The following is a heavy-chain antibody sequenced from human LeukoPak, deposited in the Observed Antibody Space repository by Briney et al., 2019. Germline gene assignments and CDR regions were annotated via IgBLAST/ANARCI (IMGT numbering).Heavy chain of an antibody. CDR1: GGSFSGYY. Sequence: SETLSLTCAVHGGSFSGYYWSWIRQPPGKGLEWIGYIYYSGSTNYNPSLKSRVTISVDTSKNQFSLKLSSVTAADTAVYYCARRETGTTFYGMDVWGQGTTVTVSS. D-gene: IGHD1-1*01. V-gene: IGHV4-59*08. CDR3: ARRETGTTFYGMDV. CDR2: IYYSGST. J-gene: IGHJ6*02.